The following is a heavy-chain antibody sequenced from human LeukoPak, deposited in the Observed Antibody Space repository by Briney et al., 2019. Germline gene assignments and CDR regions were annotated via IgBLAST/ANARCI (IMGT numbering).Heavy chain of an antibody. V-gene: IGHV4-59*01. CDR3: AREDSSGYDY. CDR1: GGSISSYY. D-gene: IGHD3-22*01. CDR2: IYYSGST. Sequence: PSETLSLTCTVSGGSISSYYWSWIRQPPGKGLEWIGYIYYSGSTNYNPSLRSRVTISVDTSKNQFSLKLSSVTAADTAVYYCAREDSSGYDYWGQGTLVTVSS. J-gene: IGHJ4*02.